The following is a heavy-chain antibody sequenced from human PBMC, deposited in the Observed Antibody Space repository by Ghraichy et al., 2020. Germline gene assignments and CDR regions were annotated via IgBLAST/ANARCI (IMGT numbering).Heavy chain of an antibody. D-gene: IGHD4-17*01. Sequence: GESLNISCAASGFTFSTYAMSWVRQVPGEGLEWVSSISGRGDDTYYADSVKGRFTISRDNSKSTLYLQLNSLRAEDTAIYYCATWGSYGDYDNWGQGTLVTVSS. CDR1: GFTFSTYA. CDR3: ATWGSYGDYDN. CDR2: ISGRGDDT. J-gene: IGHJ4*02. V-gene: IGHV3-23*01.